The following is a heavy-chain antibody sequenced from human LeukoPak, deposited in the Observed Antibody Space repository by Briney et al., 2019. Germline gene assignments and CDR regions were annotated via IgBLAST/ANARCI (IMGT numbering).Heavy chain of an antibody. CDR1: GFTFSSYW. Sequence: GGSLRLSCAASGFTFSSYWMHWVRQAPGEGLEWVSGVSGSGGSTYYADSVKGRFTISRDNSKNTVYLQMNTLRAEDTAVYYCAKGAGGSYGLYYFDYWGQGALVTVSS. CDR3: AKGAGGSYGLYYFDY. CDR2: VSGSGGST. V-gene: IGHV3-23*01. D-gene: IGHD3-10*01. J-gene: IGHJ4*02.